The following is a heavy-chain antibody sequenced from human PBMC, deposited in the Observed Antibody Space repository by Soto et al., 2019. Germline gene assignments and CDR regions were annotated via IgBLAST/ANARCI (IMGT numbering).Heavy chain of an antibody. D-gene: IGHD3-22*01. CDR3: SKALIYGMDV. J-gene: IGHJ6*02. CDR2: ISWNSGSI. V-gene: IGHV3-9*01. Sequence: SLRLSCLASGFTFDDYAMHWVRQAPGKGLEWVSGISWNSGSIGYADSVKGRFTISRDNAKNSLYLQMNSLRAEDTALYYCSKALIYGMDVWGQGTTVTVSS. CDR1: GFTFDDYA.